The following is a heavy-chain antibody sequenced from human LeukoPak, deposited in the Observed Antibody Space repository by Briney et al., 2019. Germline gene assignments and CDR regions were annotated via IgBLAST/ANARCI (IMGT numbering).Heavy chain of an antibody. V-gene: IGHV4-39*01. CDR1: GGSISSSSYY. CDR2: IYYSGST. J-gene: IGHJ4*02. D-gene: IGHD3-3*01. Sequence: SETLSLTCTVSGGSISSSSYYWGWIRQPPGKGLEWIGSIYYSGSTYYNPSLKSPVTISVDTSKNQFSLKLSSVTAADTAVYYCARGDYDFWSGYSYWGQGTLVTVSS. CDR3: ARGDYDFWSGYSY.